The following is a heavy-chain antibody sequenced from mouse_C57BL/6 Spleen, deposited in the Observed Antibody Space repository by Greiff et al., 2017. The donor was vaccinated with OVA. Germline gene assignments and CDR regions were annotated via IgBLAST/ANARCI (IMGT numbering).Heavy chain of an antibody. D-gene: IGHD4-1*01. CDR2: IYPGSGST. V-gene: IGHV1-55*01. J-gene: IGHJ2*01. Sequence: VQLQQPGAELVKPGASVKMSCKASGYTFTSYWITWVKQRPGQGLEWIGDIYPGSGSTNYNEKFKSKATLTADTSSSTAYMQLSSLTSEDAAVYYCARSWDYFDYWGQGTTLTVSS. CDR3: ARSWDYFDY. CDR1: GYTFTSYW.